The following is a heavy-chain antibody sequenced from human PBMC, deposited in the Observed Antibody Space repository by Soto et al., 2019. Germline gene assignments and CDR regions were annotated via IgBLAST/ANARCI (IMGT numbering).Heavy chain of an antibody. J-gene: IGHJ4*02. D-gene: IGHD2-15*01. CDR2: IYYSGNT. V-gene: IGHV4-28*01. CDR3: ARIPYGGNAYFDY. CDR1: GYSISSNYW. Sequence: PSETLSLTCAVSGYSISSNYWWGWIRQPPEKGLEWIGYIYYSGNTYYNPSLKSRVTMSVDTSKNQFSLKLSSVTAVDTAVYYCARIPYGGNAYFDYWGPGALVTVSS.